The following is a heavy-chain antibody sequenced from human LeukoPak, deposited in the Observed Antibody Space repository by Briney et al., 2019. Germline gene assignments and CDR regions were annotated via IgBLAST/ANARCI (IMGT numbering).Heavy chain of an antibody. Sequence: TSETLSLTCSVSDDSITMYYWTWIRQPPGKGLEWIGSIYHSGSTYYNPSLKSRVTISVDTSKNQFSLKLSSVTAADTAVYYCARGDGWFDPWGQGTLVTVSS. CDR1: DDSITMYY. J-gene: IGHJ5*02. CDR3: ARGDGWFDP. CDR2: IYHSGST. V-gene: IGHV4-38-2*02.